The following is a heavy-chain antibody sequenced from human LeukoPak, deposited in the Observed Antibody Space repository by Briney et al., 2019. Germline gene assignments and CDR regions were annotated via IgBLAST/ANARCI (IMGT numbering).Heavy chain of an antibody. CDR2: ISYDGSNE. CDR1: GFTFSSYV. D-gene: IGHD3-22*01. Sequence: TGGSLRLSCAASGFTFSSYVMHWVRQAPGKGLEWVAIISYDGSNEYYADSVKGRFTISRDNSRNTLYLQMNNLRAEDTAVYYCAKGKKGSAITMIVVVRNAEYFQHWGQGTLVTVSS. J-gene: IGHJ1*01. CDR3: AKGKKGSAITMIVVVRNAEYFQH. V-gene: IGHV3-30*04.